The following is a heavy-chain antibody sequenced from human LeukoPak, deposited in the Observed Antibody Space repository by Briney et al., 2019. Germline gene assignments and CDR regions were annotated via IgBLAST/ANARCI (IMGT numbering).Heavy chain of an antibody. CDR1: GFTFSSYS. D-gene: IGHD2-2*01. Sequence: GGSVRLSCAASGFTFSSYSMNWVRQAPGKGLEWVSSISSSSNSIYYADSVKGRFTISRDNAKNSLYLQMNSLRAEDTAVYYCARAICSSTSCYGNDYWGQGTLVTVSP. V-gene: IGHV3-21*01. J-gene: IGHJ4*02. CDR2: ISSSSNSI. CDR3: ARAICSSTSCYGNDY.